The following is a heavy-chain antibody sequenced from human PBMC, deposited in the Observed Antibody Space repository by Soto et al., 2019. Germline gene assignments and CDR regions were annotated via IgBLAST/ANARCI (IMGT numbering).Heavy chain of an antibody. CDR1: GGSISSGSYY. J-gene: IGHJ6*02. CDR3: ARAVGAGTPLYYYYGMDV. D-gene: IGHD1-1*01. Sequence: HLQLQESGPGLVKPSETLSLTCTVSGGSISSGSYYWGWIRLPPGKGLEWIGSIYYNGSTYYNPPLKSRVAILGDTSRNQFCLNLSSVTATDTALYYCARAVGAGTPLYYYYGMDVWGQGTTVTVSS. V-gene: IGHV4-39*01. CDR2: IYYNGST.